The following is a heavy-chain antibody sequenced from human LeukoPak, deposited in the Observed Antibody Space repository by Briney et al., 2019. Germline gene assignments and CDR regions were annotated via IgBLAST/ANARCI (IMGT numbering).Heavy chain of an antibody. CDR3: ASWAGNTQSDSWSGPFDY. D-gene: IGHD3-3*01. V-gene: IGHV3-7*01. CDR1: GFTFSSYW. CDR2: INQDGSEK. J-gene: IGHJ4*02. Sequence: GGSLRLSCAASGFTFSSYWMSWVRQAPGKGLEWVAKINQDGSEKNYVDSVKGRFTISRDNAKNSLYLQMSSLRVEDTAVYYCASWAGNTQSDSWSGPFDYWGQGSLVTVSS.